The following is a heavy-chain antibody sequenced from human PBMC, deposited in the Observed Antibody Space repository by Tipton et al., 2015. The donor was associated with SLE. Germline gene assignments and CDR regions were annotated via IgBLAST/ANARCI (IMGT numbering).Heavy chain of an antibody. J-gene: IGHJ3*02. CDR3: ARHIRIGDAFDI. CDR1: GGSFSGYY. D-gene: IGHD2-15*01. Sequence: TLSLTCAVYGGSFSGYYWSWIRQPPGKGLEWIGEINHSGGTNYNPSLKSRVTISVDTSKNQFSLKLSSVTAADTAAYYCARHIRIGDAFDIWGQGTMVAVSS. CDR2: INHSGGT. V-gene: IGHV4-34*01.